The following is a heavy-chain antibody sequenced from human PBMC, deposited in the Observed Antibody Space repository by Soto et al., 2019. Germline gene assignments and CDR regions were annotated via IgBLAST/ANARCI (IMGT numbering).Heavy chain of an antibody. J-gene: IGHJ4*02. CDR3: ARGFTYDRSGYTFDY. D-gene: IGHD3-22*01. CDR1: GDTFTNYL. Sequence: QVQLVQSGAEVRKPGSSVKVSCKASGDTFTNYLIHWVRQAPGQGLEWMGGVIPIFGTANYAQKFQGRVTITADKSTSTAYMELSSLRSEDTAVYYCARGFTYDRSGYTFDYWGQGTLVTVSS. CDR2: VIPIFGTA. V-gene: IGHV1-69*06.